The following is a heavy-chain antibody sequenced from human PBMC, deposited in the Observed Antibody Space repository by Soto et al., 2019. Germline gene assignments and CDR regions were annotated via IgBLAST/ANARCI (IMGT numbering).Heavy chain of an antibody. Sequence: QVQLVQSGAEVKKPGSSVKVSCKASGGTFSSYAISWVRQAPGQGLEWMGGIIPIFGTANYAQKFQGRVRITENEPTSTAYMELSSLRSEDTAVSYCASHMVRGDDYWGQGTLVTVSS. CDR3: ASHMVRGDDY. V-gene: IGHV1-69*12. D-gene: IGHD3-10*01. CDR2: IIPIFGTA. J-gene: IGHJ4*02. CDR1: GGTFSSYA.